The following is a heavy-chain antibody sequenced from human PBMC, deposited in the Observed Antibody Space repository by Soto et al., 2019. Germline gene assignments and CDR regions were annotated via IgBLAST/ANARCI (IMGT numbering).Heavy chain of an antibody. J-gene: IGHJ4*02. V-gene: IGHV1-69*01. CDR3: ARLKVWCGDCYSSYYFDY. Sequence: QVQLVQSGAEVKKPGSSVKVSCKASGGTFSSYAISWVRQAPGQGLEWMGGIIPIFGTANYAQKFQGRVTTTADESTSTAYMQLSSLRSEDTAVYYCARLKVWCGDCYSSYYFDYWGQGTLVTVSS. CDR2: IIPIFGTA. CDR1: GGTFSSYA. D-gene: IGHD2-21*02.